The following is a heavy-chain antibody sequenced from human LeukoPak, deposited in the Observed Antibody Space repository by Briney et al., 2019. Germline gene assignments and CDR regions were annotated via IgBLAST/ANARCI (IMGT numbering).Heavy chain of an antibody. CDR3: ARSVLWFGEFFDY. Sequence: PSETLSLTCTVPGGSISSGGYYWSWIRQHPGKGLEWIGYIYYSGSTYYNPSLKSRVTISVDTSRNQFSLKLSSVTAADTAVYYCARSVLWFGEFFDYWGQGTLVTVSS. CDR1: GGSISSGGYY. V-gene: IGHV4-31*03. CDR2: IYYSGST. J-gene: IGHJ4*02. D-gene: IGHD3-10*01.